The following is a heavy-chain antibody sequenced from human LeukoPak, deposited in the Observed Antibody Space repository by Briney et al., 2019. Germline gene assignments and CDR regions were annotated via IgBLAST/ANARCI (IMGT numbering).Heavy chain of an antibody. J-gene: IGHJ6*02. Sequence: PGGSLRLSCAASGFTFSSYAMSWVRQAPGKGLEWVSAISGSGGSTYYADSVKGRFTISRDNAKNSLYLQMNSLRAEDTAVYYCARDSGQLGKFYYYYGMDVWGQGTTVTVSS. CDR2: ISGSGGST. V-gene: IGHV3-23*01. D-gene: IGHD3-10*01. CDR3: ARDSGQLGKFYYYYGMDV. CDR1: GFTFSSYA.